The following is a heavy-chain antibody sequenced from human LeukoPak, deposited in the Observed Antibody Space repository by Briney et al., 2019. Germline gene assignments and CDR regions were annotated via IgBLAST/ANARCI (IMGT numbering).Heavy chain of an antibody. CDR1: GYIFSDYY. J-gene: IGHJ4*02. Sequence: GGSLRLSCAASGYIFSDYYMSWIRQAPGKGLEWVSYISSSGSTIYYGDSVNGRFTISRDNAKNSLYLQMNSLRAEDTAVYYCAGRIKELHYWRYFDYWGQGTLVTVSS. D-gene: IGHD1-26*01. V-gene: IGHV3-11*04. CDR2: ISSSGSTI. CDR3: AGRIKELHYWRYFDY.